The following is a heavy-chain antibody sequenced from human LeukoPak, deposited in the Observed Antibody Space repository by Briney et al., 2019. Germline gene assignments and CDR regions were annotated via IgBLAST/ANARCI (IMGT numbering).Heavy chain of an antibody. J-gene: IGHJ4*02. CDR1: GFTFSSYA. Sequence: GGSLRLSCAASGFTFSSYAMNWVLQAPGKGLGWVSGTGSTGVSTFYADSVKGRFTVSRDNSKNTLSLQMNSLRAEDTAVYYCAKDPGVVPAHYFDYWGQGTLVTVSS. V-gene: IGHV3-23*01. CDR2: TGSTGVST. CDR3: AKDPGVVPAHYFDY. D-gene: IGHD2-2*01.